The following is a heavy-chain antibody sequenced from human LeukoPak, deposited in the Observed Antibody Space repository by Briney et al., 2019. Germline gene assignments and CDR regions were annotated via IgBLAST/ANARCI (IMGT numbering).Heavy chain of an antibody. CDR2: ISSDSSTI. V-gene: IGHV3-48*01. Sequence: PGGSLRLSCAASGFTFSNFWMTWVRQAPGKGLEWLSYISSDSSTIYSADSVKGRFTISRDNAKNSLYLQMHSLRAEDTAVYYCARDYGGIDYWGQGTLVTVSS. D-gene: IGHD3-10*01. CDR1: GFTFSNFW. CDR3: ARDYGGIDY. J-gene: IGHJ4*02.